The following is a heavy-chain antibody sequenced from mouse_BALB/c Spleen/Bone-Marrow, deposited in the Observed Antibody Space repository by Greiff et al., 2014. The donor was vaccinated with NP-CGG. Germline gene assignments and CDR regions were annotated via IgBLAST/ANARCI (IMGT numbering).Heavy chain of an antibody. Sequence: QVQLKESGPVLVRPGASVKLSCKASGYTFTSSWMHWAKQRPGQGLEWIGDIHPNSGNTNYNEKFRGKATLTVDTSSNTAYVDLSSLTSEDSAVYYCARSYRFWYFDVWGAGTTVTVSS. D-gene: IGHD2-14*01. J-gene: IGHJ1*01. V-gene: IGHV1S130*01. CDR2: IHPNSGNT. CDR1: GYTFTSSW. CDR3: ARSYRFWYFDV.